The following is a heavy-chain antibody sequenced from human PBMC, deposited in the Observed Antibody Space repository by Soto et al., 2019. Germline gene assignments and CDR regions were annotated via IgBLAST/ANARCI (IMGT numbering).Heavy chain of an antibody. J-gene: IGHJ2*01. CDR1: GGSFSDYY. Sequence: QVRLQQWGAGLLKPSETLPLTCAVYGGSFSDYYWSWVRQPPGKGLEWIGEINHSDSTNYNQSLKSRVTISVDTSKNQFSLNLNSVTAADAAVYYWAREVPSRYFDLWGRGTPVTVSS. CDR2: INHSDST. CDR3: AREVPSRYFDL. D-gene: IGHD3-10*01. V-gene: IGHV4-34*01.